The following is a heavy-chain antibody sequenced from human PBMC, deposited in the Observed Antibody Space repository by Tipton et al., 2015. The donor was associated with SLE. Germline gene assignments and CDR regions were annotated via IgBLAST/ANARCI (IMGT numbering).Heavy chain of an antibody. Sequence: GLVKPSETLSLTCTVSGGSISGHQWNWIRQPPGKEPAWMGYVYDSGTTNYNPSLKSRVTVSVDTSKNQFSLKLSSVTAADTAVYYCAGLIVSRGGIYWGQGTLVTVSS. D-gene: IGHD3-22*01. CDR1: GGSISGHQ. CDR2: VYDSGTT. J-gene: IGHJ4*02. V-gene: IGHV4-59*11. CDR3: AGLIVSRGGIY.